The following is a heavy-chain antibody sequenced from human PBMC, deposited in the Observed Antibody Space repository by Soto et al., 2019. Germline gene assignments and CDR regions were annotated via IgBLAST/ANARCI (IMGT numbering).Heavy chain of an antibody. Sequence: GSGPTLVNPTQTLTLTCTFSGFSLSTSGMCVCWIRQPPGKALEWLARIDWDDDKYYSTSLKTRLTISKDTSKNQVVLTMTNMDPVDTAPYYCARILYDYGGNPRDYYGMDGWGKGTTVTVAS. V-gene: IGHV2-70*11. J-gene: IGHJ6*04. CDR2: IDWDDDK. CDR3: ARILYDYGGNPRDYYGMDG. D-gene: IGHD4-17*01. CDR1: GFSLSTSGMC.